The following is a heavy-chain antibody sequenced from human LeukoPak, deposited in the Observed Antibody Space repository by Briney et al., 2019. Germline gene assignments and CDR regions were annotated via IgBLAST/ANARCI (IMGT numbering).Heavy chain of an antibody. J-gene: IGHJ4*02. Sequence: EASVKVSCKASGGTFSSYAISWVRQAPGQGLEWMGGIIPIFGTANYAQKFQGRVTMTEDTSTDTAYMDLSSLRSEDTAVYYCATDLARVGGSYGFDSWGQGTLVTVSS. V-gene: IGHV1-69*06. CDR3: ATDLARVGGSYGFDS. CDR1: GGTFSSYA. CDR2: IIPIFGTA. D-gene: IGHD1-26*01.